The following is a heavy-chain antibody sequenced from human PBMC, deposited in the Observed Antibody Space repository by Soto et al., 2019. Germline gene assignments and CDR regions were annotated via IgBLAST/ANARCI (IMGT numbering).Heavy chain of an antibody. CDR3: ARDQGRSITCQLDY. CDR2: FTAAGRNT. Sequence: PGGSLRLSCAASGFTFSDFAMSWVRKAPGKGLEWVSTFTAAGRNTFYADSVKGRFTISRDNMLYLQMNSLRAEDTAVYYCARDQGRSITCQLDYWGQGNLVTVSS. J-gene: IGHJ4*02. V-gene: IGHV3-23*01. D-gene: IGHD2-2*01. CDR1: GFTFSDFA.